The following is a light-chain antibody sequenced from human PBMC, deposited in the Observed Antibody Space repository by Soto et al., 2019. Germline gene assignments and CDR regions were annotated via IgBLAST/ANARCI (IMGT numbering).Light chain of an antibody. Sequence: DIQMTQSPSTLSGSVGDRVTVTCRASQTIGSGVAWYQQKPGKAPKLQIYKASNLKSGVPSRFSGSGSGTEFTLTISSLQPDDFATYYCQHYNSYSEAVGQGTKVDIK. J-gene: IGKJ1*01. CDR1: QTIGSG. CDR3: QHYNSYSEA. CDR2: KAS. V-gene: IGKV1-5*03.